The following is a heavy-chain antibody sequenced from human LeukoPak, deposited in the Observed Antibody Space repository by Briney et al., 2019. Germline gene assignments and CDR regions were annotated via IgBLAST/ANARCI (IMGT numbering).Heavy chain of an antibody. V-gene: IGHV4-34*01. CDR2: INHSGST. J-gene: IGHJ4*02. Sequence: SETLSLTCAVYGGSFSGYYWSWIRQPQGKGLEWIGEINHSGSTNYNPSLKSRVTISIDTSKNQFSLKLSSVTAADTSVYYCVRDMAAAGTFNLFDYWGEGTLVTVSS. D-gene: IGHD6-13*01. CDR1: GGSFSGYY. CDR3: VRDMAAAGTFNLFDY.